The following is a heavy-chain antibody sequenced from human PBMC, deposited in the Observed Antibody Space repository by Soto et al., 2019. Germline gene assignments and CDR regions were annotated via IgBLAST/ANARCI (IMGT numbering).Heavy chain of an antibody. D-gene: IGHD3-3*01. CDR1: GFTFSSYS. Sequence: GGSLRLSCAASGFTFSSYSMNWVHQAPGKGLEWVSSISSSSSYIYYADSVKGRFTISRDNAKNSLYLQMNSLRAEDTAVYYCASEYYDFWSGYLRFDPWGQGTLVTVSS. V-gene: IGHV3-21*01. CDR3: ASEYYDFWSGYLRFDP. CDR2: ISSSSSYI. J-gene: IGHJ5*02.